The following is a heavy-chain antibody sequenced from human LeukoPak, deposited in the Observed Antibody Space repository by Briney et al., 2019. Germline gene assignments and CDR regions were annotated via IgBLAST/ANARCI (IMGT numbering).Heavy chain of an antibody. CDR3: VRGGLYCGGDCFDY. Sequence: SETLSLTCTVSGGSISGNNYYWGWIRQAPGKGLEWIGSIYYSGSTYYNPSLKSRVTISVDTSKNQFSLKLSSVTAADTAVYYCVRGGLYCGGDCFDYWGQGTLVTVSS. CDR2: IYYSGST. D-gene: IGHD2-21*01. V-gene: IGHV4-39*07. CDR1: GGSISGNNYY. J-gene: IGHJ4*02.